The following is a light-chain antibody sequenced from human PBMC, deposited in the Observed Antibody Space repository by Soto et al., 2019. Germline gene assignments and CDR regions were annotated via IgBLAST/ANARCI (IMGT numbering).Light chain of an antibody. Sequence: EIVLTQSPGTLSLSPGERATLSCRASQSVSSSYLAWYQQKPGQAPRLLIYGASSRATGIPDWFSGSGSGTDLTLTISRLEPEDFAVYYCQQYGSSQYTFGQGTKLESK. V-gene: IGKV3-20*01. CDR3: QQYGSSQYT. CDR1: QSVSSSY. J-gene: IGKJ2*01. CDR2: GAS.